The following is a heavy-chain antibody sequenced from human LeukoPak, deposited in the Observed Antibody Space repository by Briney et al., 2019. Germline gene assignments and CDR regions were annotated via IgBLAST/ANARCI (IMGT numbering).Heavy chain of an antibody. CDR1: GYTFTSYA. CDR2: INAGNGNT. D-gene: IGHD3-3*01. J-gene: IGHJ5*02. V-gene: IGHV1-3*01. Sequence: GASVKVSCKASGYTFTSYAMHWVRQAPGQRLERMGWINAGNGNTKYSQKFQGRVTITRDTSASTAYMELSSLRSEDTAVYYCARWDYDFWSGKRWFDPWGQGTLVTVSS. CDR3: ARWDYDFWSGKRWFDP.